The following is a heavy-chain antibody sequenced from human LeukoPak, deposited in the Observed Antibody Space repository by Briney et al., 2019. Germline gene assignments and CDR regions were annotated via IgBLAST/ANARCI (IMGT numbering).Heavy chain of an antibody. J-gene: IGHJ1*01. CDR2: ISSSSGTI. CDR1: GFTFSDYT. D-gene: IGHD1-26*01. Sequence: GGSVRLSCAASGFTFSDYTMNWVRQAPGKGLEWVSYISSSSGTIYYADSVKGRFTISRDNAKNSLYLQMNSLRAEDTAVYYCARGGSGSYGYFRHWGQGTLVTVSS. V-gene: IGHV3-48*01. CDR3: ARGGSGSYGYFRH.